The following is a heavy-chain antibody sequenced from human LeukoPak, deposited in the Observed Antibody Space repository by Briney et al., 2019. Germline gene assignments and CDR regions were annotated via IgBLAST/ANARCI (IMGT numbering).Heavy chain of an antibody. CDR2: INSDGSSR. CDR3: ASASSHRIAAGGDY. Sequence: GGSLRLSCAASGFTFSNYWMHWVRHAPGEGLGWVSRINSDGSSRNYADSVKGRFTISRDNAKNTLYLQMNSLRAEDTAVYYCASASSHRIAAGGDYWGQGTLVTVSS. V-gene: IGHV3-74*01. D-gene: IGHD6-13*01. J-gene: IGHJ4*02. CDR1: GFTFSNYW.